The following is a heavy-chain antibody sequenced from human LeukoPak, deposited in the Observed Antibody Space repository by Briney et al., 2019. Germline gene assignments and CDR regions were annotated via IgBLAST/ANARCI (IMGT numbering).Heavy chain of an antibody. CDR3: ARWITTYLDY. CDR2: INPSGGST. D-gene: IGHD1-1*01. CDR1: GYTFTSYY. J-gene: IGHJ4*02. Sequence: GASVKVSCKASGYTFTSYYIHWVRQAPGQGLEWMGIINPSGGSTNYAQKFQGRVTMTRDTSTSTVYMELSSLRSEDSAVYYCARWITTYLDYWGQGTLVTVSS. V-gene: IGHV1-46*01.